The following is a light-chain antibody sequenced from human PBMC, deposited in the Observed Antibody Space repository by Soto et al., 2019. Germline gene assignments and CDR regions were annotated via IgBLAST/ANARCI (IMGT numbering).Light chain of an antibody. V-gene: IGLV9-49*01. CDR2: VGTGGIVD. CDR3: GADHSRGSNYV. Sequence: QPVLTQPPSASASLGASVTLTCTLSSGYSTYKVDWYQQRPGKGPRFVMRVGTGGIVDSKGDDLPDRFSVLGSGLNRYLTIKNIQEEDESDYHCGADHSRGSNYVFGGGTKLTVL. J-gene: IGLJ2*01. CDR1: SGYSTYK.